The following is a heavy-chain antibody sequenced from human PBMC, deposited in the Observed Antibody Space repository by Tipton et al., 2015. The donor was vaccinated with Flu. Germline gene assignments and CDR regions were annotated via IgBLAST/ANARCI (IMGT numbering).Heavy chain of an antibody. Sequence: LRLSCTVSGGSISSYYWSWIRQPPGKGLEWIGYIYYSGSTNYNPSLKSRVTISVDTSKNQFSLKLSSVTAADTAAYYCARLMVAGTDYYYGMDVWGQGTTVTVSS. CDR3: ARLMVAGTDYYYGMDV. J-gene: IGHJ6*02. CDR1: GGSISSYY. CDR2: IYYSGST. D-gene: IGHD6-19*01. V-gene: IGHV4-59*08.